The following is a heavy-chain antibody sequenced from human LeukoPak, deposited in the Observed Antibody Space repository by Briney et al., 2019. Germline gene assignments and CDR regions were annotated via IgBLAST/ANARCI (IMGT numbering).Heavy chain of an antibody. D-gene: IGHD2-8*01. CDR3: ARFLSMVYAPYYFDY. CDR2: ISYDGSNK. J-gene: IGHJ4*02. CDR1: GFTFSSYA. Sequence: HPGRSLRLSCAASGFTFSSYAMHWLRQAPGKGLEWVAVISYDGSNKYYADSVKGRFTISRDNSKNTLYLQMNSLRAEDTAVYYCARFLSMVYAPYYFDYWGQGTLVTVSS. V-gene: IGHV3-30-3*01.